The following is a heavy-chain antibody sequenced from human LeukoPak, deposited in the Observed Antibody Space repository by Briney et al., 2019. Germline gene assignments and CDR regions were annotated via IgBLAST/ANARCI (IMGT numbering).Heavy chain of an antibody. D-gene: IGHD6-13*01. Sequence: GGSLRLSCAASGFTFDDHAMPWVRQAPGKGLEWVSGIGWNSGGIVYADSVKGRFTISRDNAKNSLYLQMNSLGAEDTALYYCVKVTAAGFVDHWGQGTLVTVSS. CDR1: GFTFDDHA. CDR3: VKVTAAGFVDH. V-gene: IGHV3-9*01. CDR2: IGWNSGGI. J-gene: IGHJ4*02.